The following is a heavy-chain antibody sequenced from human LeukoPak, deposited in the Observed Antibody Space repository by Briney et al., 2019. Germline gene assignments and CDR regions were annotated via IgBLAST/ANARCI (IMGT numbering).Heavy chain of an antibody. CDR1: GFTVSRNY. CDR2: IYSGGST. CDR3: ARDSYCGSGSYYRYTFDY. J-gene: IGHJ4*02. Sequence: PGGSLRLSCAAAGFTVSRNYMSWVRQAPRKGLEWVSVIYSGGSTYYTDCVKGRFTISRDNSKNTLYLQMNSLRAEDTAVYYCARDSYCGSGSYYRYTFDYWGQGTLVTVSS. V-gene: IGHV3-53*01. D-gene: IGHD3-10*01.